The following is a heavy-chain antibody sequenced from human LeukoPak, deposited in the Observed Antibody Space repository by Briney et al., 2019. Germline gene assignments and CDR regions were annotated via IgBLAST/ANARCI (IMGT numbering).Heavy chain of an antibody. D-gene: IGHD2-8*01. CDR2: IYPGDSDT. CDR1: GYRFTSYW. CDR3: ARHTPNLYYFDY. Sequence: GESLKISFKGSGYRFTSYWIGWVRPMPGKGLEWMGIIYPGDSDTRYSPSFQGQVTISADKSISTAYLQWSSLKASDTAMYYCARHTPNLYYFDYWGQGTLVTVSS. V-gene: IGHV5-51*01. J-gene: IGHJ4*02.